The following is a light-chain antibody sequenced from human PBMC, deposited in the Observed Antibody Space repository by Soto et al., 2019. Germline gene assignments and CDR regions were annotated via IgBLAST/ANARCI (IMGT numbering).Light chain of an antibody. CDR2: EVS. V-gene: IGLV2-14*01. CDR3: SSYTSSSIDYV. CDR1: SSDVGGYNY. J-gene: IGLJ1*01. Sequence: QSALTQPASVSGSPGQSITISCTGTSSDVGGYNYVSWYPQHPGKAPKLMIYEVSNRPSGVSNRFSGSKSGNTASLTISGLKDEDEADYYCSSYTSSSIDYVFGTGTKLTVL.